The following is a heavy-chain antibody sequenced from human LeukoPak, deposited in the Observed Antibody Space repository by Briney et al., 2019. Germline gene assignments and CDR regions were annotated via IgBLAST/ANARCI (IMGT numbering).Heavy chain of an antibody. J-gene: IGHJ4*02. D-gene: IGHD2-21*02. Sequence: NPGGSLRLSCAASGFTFSSYSMNWVRQAPGKGLEWVSSISSSSSYIYYADSVKGRFTISRDNAKNSLYLQMNSLRAEDTAVYYCARDRRRVTGVVVTAPTDYWGQGTLVTVSS. CDR1: GFTFSSYS. V-gene: IGHV3-21*01. CDR2: ISSSSSYI. CDR3: ARDRRRVTGVVVTAPTDY.